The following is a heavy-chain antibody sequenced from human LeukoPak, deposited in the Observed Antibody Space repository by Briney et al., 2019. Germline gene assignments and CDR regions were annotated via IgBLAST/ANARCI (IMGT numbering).Heavy chain of an antibody. V-gene: IGHV3-7*01. CDR1: GFTFSSYW. CDR2: IKEDGSEK. Sequence: PGGSLRLSCAASGFTFSSYWMSWVRQAPGKGLEWVATIKEDGSEKYYVDSVKGRFTISRDNAKDSVHLQMNSLRDEDTAFYYCAILAVGSRFDPWGQGTLVTVSS. CDR3: AILAVGSRFDP. J-gene: IGHJ5*02. D-gene: IGHD6-13*01.